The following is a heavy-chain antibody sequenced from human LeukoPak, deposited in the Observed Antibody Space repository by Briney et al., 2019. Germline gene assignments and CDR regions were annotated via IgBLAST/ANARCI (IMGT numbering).Heavy chain of an antibody. CDR2: IRSSSSYI. J-gene: IGHJ5*02. Sequence: PGGSLRLSCAASGFTFSSYSMNWVRQAPGKGLEWVSSIRSSSSYIYYADSVKGRFTISRDNAKNSLYLQMNSLRAEDTAVYYCARGCSSTSCYKGWFDPWGQGTLVTVSS. V-gene: IGHV3-21*01. CDR1: GFTFSSYS. D-gene: IGHD2-2*02. CDR3: ARGCSSTSCYKGWFDP.